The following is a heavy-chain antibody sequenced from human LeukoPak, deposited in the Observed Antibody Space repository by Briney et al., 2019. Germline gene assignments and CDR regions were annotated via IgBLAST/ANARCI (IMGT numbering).Heavy chain of an antibody. V-gene: IGHV3-48*03. CDR1: GFTFSSYE. CDR2: ISSSGSTI. J-gene: IGHJ6*02. CDR3: ARESRDYGDYPPLPYGMDV. D-gene: IGHD4-17*01. Sequence: GGSLRLSCAASGFTFSSYEMNWVRQAPGKGLEWVSYISSSGSTISYADSVEGRFTISRDNAKNSLYLQMNSLRAEDTAVYYCARESRDYGDYPPLPYGMDVWGQGTTVTVSS.